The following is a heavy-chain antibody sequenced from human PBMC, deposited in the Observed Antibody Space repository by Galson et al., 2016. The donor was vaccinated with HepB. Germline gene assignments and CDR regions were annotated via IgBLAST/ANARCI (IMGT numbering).Heavy chain of an antibody. CDR2: ISGSGDIT. CDR1: GFTFNTYA. CDR3: VREGLSRNWDDWYFDL. V-gene: IGHV3-23*01. Sequence: SLRLSCAASGFTFNTYAMSWVRQAPGKGLEWVSSISGSGDITYNADSVKGRFTISRDNPKHTVYLQMNSLTVGDTAVYYCVREGLSRNWDDWYFDLWGRGTLVTVSS. J-gene: IGHJ2*01. D-gene: IGHD1-1*01.